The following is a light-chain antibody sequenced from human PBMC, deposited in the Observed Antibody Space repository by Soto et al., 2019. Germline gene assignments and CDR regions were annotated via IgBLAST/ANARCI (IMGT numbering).Light chain of an antibody. CDR1: SSDVGRYNY. Sequence: ALEHPASGNGSPGQSLTISCTGNSSDVGRYNYVSWFQQHPGKAPKLLIYYVSNWPSGVSDRFSGSKSGNTASLTISGLQAEDEADYYCTSFTTGSTFVFATGTKVTVL. CDR2: YVS. J-gene: IGLJ1*01. V-gene: IGLV2-14*01. CDR3: TSFTTGSTFV.